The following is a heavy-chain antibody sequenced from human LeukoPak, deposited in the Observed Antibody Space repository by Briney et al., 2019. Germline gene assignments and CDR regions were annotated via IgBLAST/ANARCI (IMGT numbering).Heavy chain of an antibody. CDR1: GYTFISYY. CDR3: ARDPSGDYGDLRFDY. CDR2: INPSGGST. V-gene: IGHV1-46*01. Sequence: ASVKVSCKASGYTFISYYLHWVRQAPGQGLEWMGVINPSGGSTGYAQKFQGRVTMTRDTSTSTVYMELSSLRSEDTAVYHCARDPSGDYGDLRFDYWGQGTLVTVSS. D-gene: IGHD4-17*01. J-gene: IGHJ4*02.